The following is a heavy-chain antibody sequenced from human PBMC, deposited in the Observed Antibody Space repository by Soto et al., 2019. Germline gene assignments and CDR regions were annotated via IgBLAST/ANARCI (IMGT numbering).Heavy chain of an antibody. J-gene: IGHJ4*02. D-gene: IGHD5-12*01. Sequence: GGSLRLSCAASGFTVSSNYMSWVRQAPGKGLEWVSVIYSGGSTYYADSVKGRFTISRDNSKNTLYLQMNSLRAEDTAVYYCARVGRWLQYFDYWGQGTLVTVSS. V-gene: IGHV3-53*01. CDR1: GFTVSSNY. CDR3: ARVGRWLQYFDY. CDR2: IYSGGST.